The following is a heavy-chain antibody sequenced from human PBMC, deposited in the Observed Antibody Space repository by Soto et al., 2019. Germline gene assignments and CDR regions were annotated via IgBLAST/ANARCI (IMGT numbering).Heavy chain of an antibody. D-gene: IGHD3-3*01. CDR1: GFTVSNYG. CDR3: ARETGLSYDFWNGYPLDV. Sequence: EGQLGESGGGPVKPGGSLRLSCAASGFTVSNYGMNWVRQAPGKGLEWVSSISSSSSYIYYADSVKGRFTISRDNAKNSLYLQMNSLRAEDTAVYYCARETGLSYDFWNGYPLDVWGQGTTVTVSS. V-gene: IGHV3-21*01. CDR2: ISSSSSYI. J-gene: IGHJ6*02.